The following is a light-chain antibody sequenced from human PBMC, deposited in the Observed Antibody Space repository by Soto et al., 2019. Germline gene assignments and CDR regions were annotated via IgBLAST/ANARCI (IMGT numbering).Light chain of an antibody. V-gene: IGKV1-5*01. CDR3: QEYSSYSWT. Sequence: DIQMTQSPSTLSSSGGDRVTITCRASQSISNCLAWYQQKPGKVPKLLIYDASTLASGVPSRFSGSGSGTEFTLTISSLQPDDFATFYCQEYSSYSWTFGHGTKVDI. J-gene: IGKJ1*01. CDR1: QSISNC. CDR2: DAS.